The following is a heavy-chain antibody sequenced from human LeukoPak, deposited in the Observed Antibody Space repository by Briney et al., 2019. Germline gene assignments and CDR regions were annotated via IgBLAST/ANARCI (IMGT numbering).Heavy chain of an antibody. D-gene: IGHD3-10*01. CDR2: TSLNSVHT. CDR3: ARGDDIGKHPTRAFYFDN. CDR1: GFTFSCHA. Sequence: GGSLRRSGAAYGFTFSCHAMMWDPQAQGKGLEWVSTTSLNSVHTLWADPVRGRFTIARANSTASLELRMVNPRVEDTAVYYCARGDDIGKHPTRAFYFDNWGQGTLVTVSS. J-gene: IGHJ4*02. V-gene: IGHV3-23*01.